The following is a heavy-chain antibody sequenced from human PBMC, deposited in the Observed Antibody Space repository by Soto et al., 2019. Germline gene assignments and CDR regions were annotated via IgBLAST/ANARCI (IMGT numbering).Heavy chain of an antibody. D-gene: IGHD1-20*01. CDR2: INHSGST. V-gene: IGHV4-34*01. J-gene: IGHJ4*02. Sequence: SETLSLTCAVYGGSFSDYYWSWIRQPPGKGLEWIGEINHSGSTNYNPSLKSRVTISVDTSKNQFSLKLSSVTAADTAVYYCARGYTYSKTQSIDYWGQGTLVTVSS. CDR3: ARGYTYSKTQSIDY. CDR1: GGSFSDYY.